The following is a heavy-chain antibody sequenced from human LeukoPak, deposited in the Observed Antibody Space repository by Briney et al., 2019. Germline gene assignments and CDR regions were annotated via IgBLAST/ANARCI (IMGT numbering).Heavy chain of an antibody. CDR1: GYTFTSYD. D-gene: IGHD5-12*01. V-gene: IGHV1-8*01. J-gene: IGHJ4*02. Sequence: GSSVKVSCKASGYTFTSYDINWVRQATGQGLEWMGWMNPNSGNTGYAQKFQGRVTMTRNTSISTAYMELSSLRSEDTAVYYCARSAAKRCGYSRQPVDYWGQGTLVTVSS. CDR3: ARSAAKRCGYSRQPVDY. CDR2: MNPNSGNT.